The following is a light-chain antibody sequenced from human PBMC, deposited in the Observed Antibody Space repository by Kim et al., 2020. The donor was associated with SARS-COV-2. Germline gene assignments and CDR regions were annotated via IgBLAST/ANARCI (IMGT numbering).Light chain of an antibody. J-gene: IGKJ2*01. CDR1: QSVYSSY. CDR3: HQYGTSPYT. V-gene: IGKV3-20*01. Sequence: LPPGETATLSCRAGQSVYSSYLAWYQQKPGQAPRLLIYGASSRATGIPDRFSGSESGTDFTLTISRLEPEDFAVYYCHQYGTSPYTFGQGTKLEI. CDR2: GAS.